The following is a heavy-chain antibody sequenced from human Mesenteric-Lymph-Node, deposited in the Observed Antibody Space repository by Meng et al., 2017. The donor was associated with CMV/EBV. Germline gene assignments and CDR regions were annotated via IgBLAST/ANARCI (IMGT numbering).Heavy chain of an antibody. D-gene: IGHD6-19*01. Sequence: LTFTFSGVSIRSASWRWVRQPPGKGLELIGYIYYGRSTNYNPSLKSRVTISIDTFNGQFSLKLNSVTAADTAVYFCTRYSRGWYFDSWGQGSLVTVSS. CDR3: TRYSRGWYFDS. CDR2: IYYGRST. CDR1: GVSIRSAS. J-gene: IGHJ4*02. V-gene: IGHV4-59*01.